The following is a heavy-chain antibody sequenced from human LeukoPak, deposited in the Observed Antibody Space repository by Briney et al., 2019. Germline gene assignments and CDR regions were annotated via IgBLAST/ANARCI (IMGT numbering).Heavy chain of an antibody. CDR2: INPSGGST. Sequence: GASVKVSCKASGGTFSSYTISWVRQAPGQGLEWMGIINPSGGSTSYAQKFQGRVTMTRDTSTSTVYMELSSLRSEDTAVYYCAREPHAWYSGTFKPNNDPFDIWGQGTMVTVSS. D-gene: IGHD1-26*01. V-gene: IGHV1-46*01. J-gene: IGHJ3*02. CDR3: AREPHAWYSGTFKPNNDPFDI. CDR1: GGTFSSYT.